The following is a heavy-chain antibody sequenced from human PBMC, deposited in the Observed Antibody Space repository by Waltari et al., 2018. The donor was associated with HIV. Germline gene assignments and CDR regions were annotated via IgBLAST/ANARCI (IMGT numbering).Heavy chain of an antibody. CDR1: EFTLSSTD. CDR3: ARDKWTVGYDAFDI. V-gene: IGHV3-48*03. Sequence: EVQLVESGGGLVQPGGSLRLSFAASEFTLSSTDMTWVRQAPGKGLEWVSYISSSGSTIYYADSVKGRFTISRDNAKNSLHLKMNSLRAEDTAVYYGARDKWTVGYDAFDIWGQGTVVTVSS. D-gene: IGHD3-16*01. J-gene: IGHJ3*02. CDR2: ISSSGSTI.